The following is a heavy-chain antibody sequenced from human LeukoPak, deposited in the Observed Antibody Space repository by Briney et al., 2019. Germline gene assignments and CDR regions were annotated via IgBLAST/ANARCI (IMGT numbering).Heavy chain of an antibody. J-gene: IGHJ6*02. CDR2: INRGGST. CDR1: GGSFSGYY. Sequence: SETLSLTCAVYGGSFSGYYWSWIRQPPGKGLEWIGEINRGGSTNYNPSLKSRVTISVDTSKNQFSLKLSSVTAADTAVYYCASFRRGVWGQGTTVTVSS. D-gene: IGHD3-10*01. CDR3: ASFRRGV. V-gene: IGHV4-34*01.